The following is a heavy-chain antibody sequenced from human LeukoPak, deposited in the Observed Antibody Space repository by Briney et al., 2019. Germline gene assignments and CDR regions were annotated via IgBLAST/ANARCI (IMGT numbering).Heavy chain of an antibody. CDR2: ISGGGGST. Sequence: GGSLRLSCAASGFTFSSYAMNWVRQAPGKGLEWVSAISGGGGSTYYADSVKGRFTISRDNYKNTLYLQMNSLRAEDTAVYYCAKDRLDIVLMVYATTPDYWGQGTLVTVSS. CDR3: AKDRLDIVLMVYATTPDY. CDR1: GFTFSSYA. J-gene: IGHJ4*02. V-gene: IGHV3-23*01. D-gene: IGHD2-8*01.